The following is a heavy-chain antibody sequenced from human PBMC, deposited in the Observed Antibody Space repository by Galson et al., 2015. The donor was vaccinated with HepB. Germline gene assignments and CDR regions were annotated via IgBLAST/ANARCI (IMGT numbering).Heavy chain of an antibody. J-gene: IGHJ4*02. D-gene: IGHD1-7*01. CDR3: ARAPITGTADY. V-gene: IGHV4-38-2*01. CDR1: GYSISSGYY. Sequence: TLSLTCAVSGYSISSGYYWGWIRQPPGKGLEWIGSIYHSGSTYYNPSLKSRVTISVDTSKNQFSLKLSSVTAADTAVYYCARAPITGTADYWGQGTLVTVSS. CDR2: IYHSGST.